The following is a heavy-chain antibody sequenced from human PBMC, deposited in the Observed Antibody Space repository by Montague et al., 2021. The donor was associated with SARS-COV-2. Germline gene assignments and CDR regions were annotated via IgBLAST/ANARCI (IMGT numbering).Heavy chain of an antibody. Sequence: SLRLSCAASGFPFSTFWMTWVRQPPGKGLEWVATITQDGSEKYNVDSVKGRSTISRDNAKKSLSLQMNSLRAEDTAAYYCARDRYYQYWSGYYPPDYWGQGTLVTVSS. J-gene: IGHJ4*02. CDR2: ITQDGSEK. V-gene: IGHV3-7*03. CDR3: ARDRYYQYWSGYYPPDY. CDR1: GFPFSTFW. D-gene: IGHD3-3*01.